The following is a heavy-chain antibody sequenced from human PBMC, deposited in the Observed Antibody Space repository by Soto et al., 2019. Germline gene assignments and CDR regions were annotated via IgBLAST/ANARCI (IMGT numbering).Heavy chain of an antibody. V-gene: IGHV5-51*01. D-gene: IGHD4-4*01. CDR1: GNSFTTYW. CDR3: ARHEQFYYYYYGMDV. J-gene: IGHJ6*02. CDR2: INPGDSDI. Sequence: PXESQKLSWNFSGNSFTTYWIALVLQMPGKGLEWMGIINPGDSDIRYSPSFQGQVTISADNSISTAYLQWSSLKASDTAMYYCARHEQFYYYYYGMDVWGQRTAVTVSS.